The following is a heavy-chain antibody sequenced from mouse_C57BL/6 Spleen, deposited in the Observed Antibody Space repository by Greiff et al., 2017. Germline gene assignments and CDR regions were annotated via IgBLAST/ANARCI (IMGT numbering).Heavy chain of an antibody. V-gene: IGHV1-50*01. Sequence: QVQLQQPGAELVKPGASVKLSCKASGYTFTSYWMQWVKQRPGQGLEWIGEIDPSDSYTNYNQKFKGKATLTVDTSSSTAYMQLSSLTSEDSAVYYCARRYYGSSPYFDDWGQGTTLTVSS. J-gene: IGHJ2*01. CDR3: ARRYYGSSPYFDD. CDR2: IDPSDSYT. D-gene: IGHD1-1*01. CDR1: GYTFTSYW.